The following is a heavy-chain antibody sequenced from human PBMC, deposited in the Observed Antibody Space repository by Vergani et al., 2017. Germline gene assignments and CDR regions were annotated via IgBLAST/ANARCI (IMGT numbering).Heavy chain of an antibody. D-gene: IGHD4-17*01. CDR1: GGSISSYY. J-gene: IGHJ6*03. V-gene: IGHV4-59*12. CDR3: ARGPDDDYGDYIGYYYMDV. Sequence: QVQLQESGPGLVKPSETLSLTCTVSGGSISSYYWSWIRQPPGKGLEWIGYIYYSGSTNYNPSLKSRVTISVDTSKNQFSLKLSSVTAADTAVYYCARGPDDDYGDYIGYYYMDVWGKGTTVTVSS. CDR2: IYYSGST.